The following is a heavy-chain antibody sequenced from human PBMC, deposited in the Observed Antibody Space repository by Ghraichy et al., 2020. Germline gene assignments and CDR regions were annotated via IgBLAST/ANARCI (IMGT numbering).Heavy chain of an antibody. CDR3: ARADQAGSTDS. CDR1: GFTFSGNW. CDR2: INEDGSEK. Sequence: GGSLRLSCAASGFTFSGNWLSWVRQVAGKRLEWVANINEDGSEKYYVDSVKGRFTISRDNAKNSLYLQMNSLRAEDTAVYYCARADQAGSTDSWGQGALVTVSS. D-gene: IGHD6-19*01. V-gene: IGHV3-7*03. J-gene: IGHJ4*02.